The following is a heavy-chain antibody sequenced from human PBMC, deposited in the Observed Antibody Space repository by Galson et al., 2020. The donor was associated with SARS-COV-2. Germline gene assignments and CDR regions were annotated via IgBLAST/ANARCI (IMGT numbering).Heavy chain of an antibody. D-gene: IGHD3-22*01. CDR2: IHTSGST. V-gene: IGHV4-61*02. J-gene: IGHJ4*02. CDR3: ARETGYWDSSGYFEGNYYFDY. CDR1: GASISNGRFY. Sequence: SETLSLTCTVSGASISNGRFYWSWIRQPAGKGLEWIGRIHTSGSTNYNPSLKSRLTITVDTSKNQLPPMLSTGTAADTAVYYCARETGYWDSSGYFEGNYYFDYWGQGTLVTVSS.